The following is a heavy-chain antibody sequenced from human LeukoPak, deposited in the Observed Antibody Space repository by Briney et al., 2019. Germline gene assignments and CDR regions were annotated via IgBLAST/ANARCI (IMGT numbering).Heavy chain of an antibody. CDR2: ISGSSSTI. Sequence: PGRSLRLSCAASGFTFGTYSMNWVRQAPEKGLEWVSYISGSSSTIHYADSVKGRFTISRDNAKNSLYLQMNSLRAEDTAVYYCAGEKLSGYDPGCAFDIWGQGTMVTVSS. D-gene: IGHD5-12*01. J-gene: IGHJ3*02. CDR1: GFTFGTYS. CDR3: AGEKLSGYDPGCAFDI. V-gene: IGHV3-48*04.